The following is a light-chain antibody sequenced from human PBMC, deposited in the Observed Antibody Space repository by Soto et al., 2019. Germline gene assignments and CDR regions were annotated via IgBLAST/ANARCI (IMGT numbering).Light chain of an antibody. Sequence: EIVLTQSPGTLSLSPGERATLSCRASQSVSSSYLAWYQQKPGQAPRLLIYGASGRAPGIPARFSGSGSWTAFTLTISGLEPEEFAVYYCQQYGSSRTFGQGTKVEIK. CDR2: GAS. J-gene: IGKJ1*01. CDR3: QQYGSSRT. V-gene: IGKV3-20*01. CDR1: QSVSSSY.